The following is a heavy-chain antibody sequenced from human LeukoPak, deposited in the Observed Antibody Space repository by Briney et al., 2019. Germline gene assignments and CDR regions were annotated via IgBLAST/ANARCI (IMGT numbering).Heavy chain of an antibody. CDR2: IYYSGST. J-gene: IGHJ6*03. D-gene: IGHD3-9*01. V-gene: IGHV4-39*07. CDR1: GGSISSSSYY. Sequence: SETLSLTCTVSGGSISSSSYYWGWIRQPPGKGLEWIGSIYYSGSTYYNPSLKSRITISVDTSKNQFSLKLSSVTAADTAVYYCARFYDTYYMDVWGKGTTVTVSS. CDR3: ARFYDTYYMDV.